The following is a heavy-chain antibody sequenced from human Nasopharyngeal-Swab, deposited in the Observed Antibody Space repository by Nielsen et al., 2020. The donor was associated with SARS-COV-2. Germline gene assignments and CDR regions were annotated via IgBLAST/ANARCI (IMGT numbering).Heavy chain of an antibody. V-gene: IGHV4-31*03. CDR2: IYYSGST. CDR3: ARGATIFGVVAYGMDV. J-gene: IGHJ6*02. CDR1: GGSISSGGYY. D-gene: IGHD3-3*01. Sequence: SETLSLPCTVSGGSISSGGYYWSSIRQHPGKGLEWIGYIYYSGSTYYNPSLKSRVTISVDTSKNQFSLKLSSVTAADTAVYYCARGATIFGVVAYGMDVWGQGTTVTVSS.